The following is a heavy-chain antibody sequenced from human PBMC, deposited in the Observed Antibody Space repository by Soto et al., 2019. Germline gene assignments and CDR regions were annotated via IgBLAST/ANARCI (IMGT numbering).Heavy chain of an antibody. J-gene: IGHJ3*02. CDR2: ISSSSSTI. CDR1: GFTFSSYS. CDR3: ARDLPSSGGSATTDYAFDI. D-gene: IGHD2-15*01. V-gene: IGHV3-48*01. Sequence: GGSLRLSCAASGFTFSSYSMNWVRQAPGKGLEWVSYISSSSSTIYYADSVKGRFTISRDNAKNSLYLQMNSLRAEDTAVYYCARDLPSSGGSATTDYAFDIWGQGTMVTVSS.